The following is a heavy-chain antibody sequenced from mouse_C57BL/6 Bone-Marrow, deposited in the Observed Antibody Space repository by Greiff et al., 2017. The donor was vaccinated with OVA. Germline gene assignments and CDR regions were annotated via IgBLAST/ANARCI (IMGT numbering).Heavy chain of an antibody. D-gene: IGHD1-1*01. Sequence: EVQRVESGPGLAKPSQTLSLTCSVTGYSITSDYWNWIRKFPGNKLEYMGYISYSGSTYYNPSLKSRISITRDTSKNQYYLQLNSVTTEDTATYYCARSSRRSPYAMDYWGQGTSVTVSS. V-gene: IGHV3-8*01. CDR2: ISYSGST. CDR1: GYSITSDY. CDR3: ARSSRRSPYAMDY. J-gene: IGHJ4*01.